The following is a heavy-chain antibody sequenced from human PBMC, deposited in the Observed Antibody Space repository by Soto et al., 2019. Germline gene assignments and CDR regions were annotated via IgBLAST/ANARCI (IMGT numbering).Heavy chain of an antibody. J-gene: IGHJ4*02. CDR2: INHSGRT. CDR1: GGSFSGYY. CDR3: ARAPRGSYRDY. Sequence: QVQLQQWGAGLLKPSETLSITCAVYGGSFSGYYWSWIRQPPGKGLEWIGEINHSGRTNSNPSLKSRVTISVDTSKNQFSLKLSSVTAADTAVYYCARAPRGSYRDYWGQGTLVTVSS. D-gene: IGHD1-26*01. V-gene: IGHV4-34*01.